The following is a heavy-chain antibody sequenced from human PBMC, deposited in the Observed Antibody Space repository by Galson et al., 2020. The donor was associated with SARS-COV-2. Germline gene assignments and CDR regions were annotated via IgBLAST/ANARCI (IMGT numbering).Heavy chain of an antibody. CDR2: ISPYNGYT. J-gene: IGHJ4*02. V-gene: IGHV1-18*01. D-gene: IGHD3-9*01. CDR3: ARGAPSGYLFDY. Sequence: ASVKVSCKASGYTFSNYGITWVRQAPGQGLEWMGWISPYNGYTNYAQNLQGRVTMTTDTSTSTAYMELRSLRSDDTAVYYGARGAPSGYLFDYWGQGSLVTVSS. CDR1: GYTFSNYG.